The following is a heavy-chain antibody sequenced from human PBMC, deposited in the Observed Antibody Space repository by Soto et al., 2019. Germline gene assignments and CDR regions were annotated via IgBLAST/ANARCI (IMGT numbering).Heavy chain of an antibody. D-gene: IGHD2-2*01. CDR2: ISSNGGST. V-gene: IGHV3-64D*08. CDR3: VKSPRSTYYYYGMDL. CDR1: GFTFSSYA. J-gene: IGHJ6*02. Sequence: PGGSLRLSCSASGFTFSSYAMHWVRQAPGKGLEYVSAISSNGGSTYYADSVKGRFTISRDNSKNTLYLQMSSLRAEDTAVYYCVKSPRSTYYYYGMDLWGQGTTVTVSS.